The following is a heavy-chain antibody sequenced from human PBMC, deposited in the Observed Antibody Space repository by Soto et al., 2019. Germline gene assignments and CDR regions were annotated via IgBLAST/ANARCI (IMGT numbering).Heavy chain of an antibody. Sequence: SETLSLTCTVSGGSISSGGYYWSWIRQHPGKGLEWIGYIYYSGSTYYNPSLKSRVTISVDTSKNQFSLKLSSVTAADTAVYYCARVFGLWPLPSYETPSDSTFDPWGQGTLVTVSS. J-gene: IGHJ5*02. CDR1: GGSISSGGYY. V-gene: IGHV4-31*03. D-gene: IGHD3-16*01. CDR3: ARVFGLWPLPSYETPSDSTFDP. CDR2: IYYSGST.